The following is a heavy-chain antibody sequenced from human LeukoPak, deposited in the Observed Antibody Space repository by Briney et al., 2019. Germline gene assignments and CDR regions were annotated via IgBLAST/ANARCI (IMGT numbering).Heavy chain of an antibody. Sequence: SETLSLTCIVSGGSISSISSNNYHWGWIRQPPGKGLEWIGSIYYSGSTYYNPSLKSRVTISVDTSKNQFSLKLSSVTAADTAVYYCASSATQEVLFYYWGQGTLVTVSS. J-gene: IGHJ4*02. V-gene: IGHV4-39*07. D-gene: IGHD3-10*01. CDR2: IYYSGST. CDR3: ASSATQEVLFYY. CDR1: GGSISSISSNNYH.